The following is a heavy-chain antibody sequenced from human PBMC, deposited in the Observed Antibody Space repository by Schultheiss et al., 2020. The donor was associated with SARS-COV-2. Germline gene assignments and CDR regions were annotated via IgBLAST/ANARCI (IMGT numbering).Heavy chain of an antibody. D-gene: IGHD5-18*01. Sequence: GGSLRLSCAASGFTFSSYSMNWVRQAPGKGLEWVSSISSSSSYIYYADSVKGRFTISRDNAKNSLYLQMNSLRAEDTAVYYCARDWGFDSYGTPSRYYYGMDVWGQGTTVIVSS. CDR1: GFTFSSYS. J-gene: IGHJ6*02. V-gene: IGHV3-21*01. CDR3: ARDWGFDSYGTPSRYYYGMDV. CDR2: ISSSSSYI.